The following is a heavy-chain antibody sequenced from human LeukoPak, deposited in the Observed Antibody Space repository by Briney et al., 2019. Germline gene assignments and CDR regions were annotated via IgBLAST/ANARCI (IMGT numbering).Heavy chain of an antibody. V-gene: IGHV4-34*01. CDR2: INHSGST. Sequence: ETLSLTCAVYGGSFSGYYWSWIRQPPGKGLEWIGEINHSGSTNYNPSLKSRVTISVDTSKNQFSLKLSSVTAADTAVYYCMVRGVIYPPGVDYWGQGTLVTVSS. D-gene: IGHD3-10*01. CDR1: GGSFSGYY. CDR3: MVRGVIYPPGVDY. J-gene: IGHJ4*02.